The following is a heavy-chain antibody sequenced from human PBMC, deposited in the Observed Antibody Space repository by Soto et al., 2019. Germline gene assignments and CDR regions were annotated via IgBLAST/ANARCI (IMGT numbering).Heavy chain of an antibody. CDR1: GFTFSSYG. Sequence: GGSLRLSCAASGFTFSSYGMHWVRQAPGKGLEWVAVIWYDGSNKYYADSVKGRFTISRDNSKNTLYLQMNSLRAEDTAVYYCAREAAAGDYYYYYGMDVWGQGTTVTVSS. CDR2: IWYDGSNK. J-gene: IGHJ6*02. V-gene: IGHV3-33*01. D-gene: IGHD6-13*01. CDR3: AREAAAGDYYYYYGMDV.